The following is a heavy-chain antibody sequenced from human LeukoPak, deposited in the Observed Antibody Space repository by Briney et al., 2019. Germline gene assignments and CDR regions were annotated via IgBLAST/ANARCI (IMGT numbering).Heavy chain of an antibody. CDR3: ARVVDHDYGDYYLDY. CDR1: GFTVSSND. V-gene: IGHV3-53*01. J-gene: IGHJ4*02. CDR2: IYSGGST. Sequence: GGSLRLSCAASGFTVSSNDMSWIRQAPGKGLECISVIYSGGSTDYADSVKGRLTISRDNSKNTLYLQMNSLRAEDTAVYYCARVVDHDYGDYYLDYWGQGTLVTVSS. D-gene: IGHD4-17*01.